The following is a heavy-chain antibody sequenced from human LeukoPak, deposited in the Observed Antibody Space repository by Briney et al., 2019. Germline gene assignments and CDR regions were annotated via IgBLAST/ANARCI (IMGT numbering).Heavy chain of an antibody. CDR2: FDPEHGNT. D-gene: IGHD3-22*01. J-gene: IGHJ5*02. CDR1: GYTLTDLA. Sequence: APVKPSCKVSGYTLTDLAIHWVRQAPGKGLEWMGGFDPEHGNTIYAQNFQGRVAMTEDTSTDTGYMELSSLSSEDTAVYYCATIARFDYDSSGSDGVEFDPWGQGAVVPVSS. V-gene: IGHV1-24*01. CDR3: ATIARFDYDSSGSDGVEFDP.